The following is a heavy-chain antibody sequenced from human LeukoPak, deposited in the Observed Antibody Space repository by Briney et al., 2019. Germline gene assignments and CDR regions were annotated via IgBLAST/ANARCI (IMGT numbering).Heavy chain of an antibody. CDR2: IKEDGGEK. D-gene: IGHD4-17*01. CDR1: GFTFSNYW. Sequence: GGSLRLSCVASGFTFSNYWMSWVRQAPGKGLECVANIKEDGGEKYYVDSVKGRFTISRDNANNSLHLQMNNLRADDTAVYYCARVGFDHGDFSKYRWFDPWGQGTRVTVSS. V-gene: IGHV3-7*04. CDR3: ARVGFDHGDFSKYRWFDP. J-gene: IGHJ5*02.